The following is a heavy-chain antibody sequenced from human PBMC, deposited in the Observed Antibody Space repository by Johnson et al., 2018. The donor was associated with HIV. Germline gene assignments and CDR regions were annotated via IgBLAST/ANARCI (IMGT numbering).Heavy chain of an antibody. CDR2: IWYDGSNK. V-gene: IGHV3-30*04. CDR1: RFTFSSYA. J-gene: IGHJ3*01. D-gene: IGHD6-13*01. CDR3: AKDEAQTLASAGRDAFDF. Sequence: QVQLVESGGGVVQPGRSLRLSCAASRFTFSSYAMHWVRQAPGKGLEWVAVIWYDGSNKYYTDSVKGRFNISRDNSKNTLYLQMNSLRPEDTALYYCAKDEAQTLASAGRDAFDFWGQGTAVTV.